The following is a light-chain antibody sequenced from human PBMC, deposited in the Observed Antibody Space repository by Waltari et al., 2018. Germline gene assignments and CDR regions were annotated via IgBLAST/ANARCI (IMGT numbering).Light chain of an antibody. V-gene: IGKV3-20*01. CDR1: QSVSNSY. J-gene: IGKJ1*01. CDR3: QQYNSSPPR. CDR2: GAS. Sequence: ELVLTQSPATLSLSPGERGTLSCRASQSVSNSYLAWYQQKPGQAPRLLIYGASSRATGIPDRFSGSGSGTDFTLTISRLEPEDFAVYYCQQYNSSPPRFGQGTKVEIK.